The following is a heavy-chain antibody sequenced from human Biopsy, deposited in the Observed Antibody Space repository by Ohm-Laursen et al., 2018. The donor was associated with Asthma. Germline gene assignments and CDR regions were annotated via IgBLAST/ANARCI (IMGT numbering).Heavy chain of an antibody. D-gene: IGHD3-9*01. Sequence: SVKASCKVSGYNFISFTIHWVRQAPGQRLEWMGWVNTGNGDTKYSQKFQGRVTITRDTSASTAYMEMRSLRSEDTAAYYGARTYYDFLTGQVKDVFGVWGQGTMVTVSS. CDR1: GYNFISFT. J-gene: IGHJ3*01. CDR3: ARTYYDFLTGQVKDVFGV. V-gene: IGHV1-3*04. CDR2: VNTGNGDT.